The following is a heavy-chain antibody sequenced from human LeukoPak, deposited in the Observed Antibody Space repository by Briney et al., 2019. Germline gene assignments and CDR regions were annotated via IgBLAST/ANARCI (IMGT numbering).Heavy chain of an antibody. D-gene: IGHD4-17*01. CDR1: GFTFSNYA. CDR2: ISGTGGST. V-gene: IGHV3-23*01. CDR3: ARETTVTTSGY. Sequence: GGSLRLSCAASGFTFSNYAMSWVRQAPGKGLEWVSSISGTGGSTYYADSVKGRFTISRDNAKNSLYLQMNSLRAEDTAVYYCARETTVTTSGYWGQGTLVTVSS. J-gene: IGHJ4*02.